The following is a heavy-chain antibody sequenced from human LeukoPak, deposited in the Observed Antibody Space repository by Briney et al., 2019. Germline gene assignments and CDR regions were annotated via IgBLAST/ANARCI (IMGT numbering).Heavy chain of an antibody. Sequence: GGSLRLSCAASGFIFTNYAMSWVRQAPGKGLEWVSAILSGGDTTSYADSVRGRFTISRDNFKNTLYLEMSSLRAEDTAIYYCAKDLISPRSVGSSEKLDYWGQGTLVTVSS. CDR1: GFIFTNYA. J-gene: IGHJ4*02. D-gene: IGHD1-26*01. CDR2: ILSGGDTT. V-gene: IGHV3-23*01. CDR3: AKDLISPRSVGSSEKLDY.